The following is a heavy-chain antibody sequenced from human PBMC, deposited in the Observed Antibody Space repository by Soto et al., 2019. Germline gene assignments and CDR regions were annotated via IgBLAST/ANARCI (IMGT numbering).Heavy chain of an antibody. CDR3: ASHRGIAAASYYYGMDV. J-gene: IGHJ6*02. D-gene: IGHD6-13*01. Sequence: TSETLSLTCTVSGGSISSYYWSWIRQPPGKGLEWIGYIYYSGSTNYNPSLKSRVTISVDTSKNQFSLKLNSVTAADTAVYYCASHRGIAAASYYYGMDVWGQGTTVTVSS. CDR2: IYYSGST. V-gene: IGHV4-59*01. CDR1: GGSISSYY.